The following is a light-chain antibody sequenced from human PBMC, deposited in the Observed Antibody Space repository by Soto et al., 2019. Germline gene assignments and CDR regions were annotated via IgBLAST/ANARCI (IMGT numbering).Light chain of an antibody. Sequence: EIMMTQSPATLSVSPGERATLSCRASQSVSSNLAWYQQKPGQAPRLLMYGASTRATGIPARFSGGGSGTEFTLTISSLQSEDFAVYYCQQYNNWPRTFGQGTKVEIK. CDR2: GAS. V-gene: IGKV3D-15*01. CDR3: QQYNNWPRT. J-gene: IGKJ1*01. CDR1: QSVSSN.